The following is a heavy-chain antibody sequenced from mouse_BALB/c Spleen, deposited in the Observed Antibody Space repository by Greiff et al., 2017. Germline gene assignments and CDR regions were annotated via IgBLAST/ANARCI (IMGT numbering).Heavy chain of an antibody. J-gene: IGHJ4*01. CDR2: ISSGGST. D-gene: IGHD1-1*01. CDR1: GFTFSSYA. V-gene: IGHV5-6-5*01. Sequence: EVKVVESGGGLVKPGGSLKLSCAASGFTFSSYAMSWVRQTPEKRLEWVASISSGGSTYYPDSVKGRFTISRDNARNILYLQMSSLRSEDTAMYYCASRLLLRAMDYWGQGTSVTVSS. CDR3: ASRLLLRAMDY.